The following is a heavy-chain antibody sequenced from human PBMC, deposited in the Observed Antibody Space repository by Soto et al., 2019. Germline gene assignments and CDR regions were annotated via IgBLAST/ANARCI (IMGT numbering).Heavy chain of an antibody. Sequence: GASVKVSCKASGYTFTGYYMHWVRQAPGQGLEWMGWINPNSGSTNYGQRFQGCVTMTRDKSISTAYMELSRLRSDDTDVYYCARSAYDILTGYYPDYYYYRMDVCGQGTTVTVSS. J-gene: IGHJ6*02. CDR3: ARSAYDILTGYYPDYYYYRMDV. V-gene: IGHV1-2*04. CDR1: GYTFTGYY. D-gene: IGHD3-9*01. CDR2: INPNSGST.